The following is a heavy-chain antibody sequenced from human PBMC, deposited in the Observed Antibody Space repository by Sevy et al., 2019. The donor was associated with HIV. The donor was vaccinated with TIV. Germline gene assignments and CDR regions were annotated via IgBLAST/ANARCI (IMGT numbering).Heavy chain of an antibody. V-gene: IGHV4-39*01. CDR1: GGSISNNNYY. CDR2: IYISGST. CDR3: ARRRKIAAAGNRFDP. Sequence: SETLSLTCTVSGGSISNNNYYWGWIRQPPGSGLEWIGSIYISGSTYYNPSLKSRVTISIDTSKNQFSLKLSSVTAADTAVYYCARRRKIAAAGNRFDPWGQGTLVTVSS. J-gene: IGHJ5*02. D-gene: IGHD6-13*01.